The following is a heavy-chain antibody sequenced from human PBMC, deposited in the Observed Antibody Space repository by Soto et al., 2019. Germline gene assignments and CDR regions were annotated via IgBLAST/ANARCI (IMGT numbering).Heavy chain of an antibody. J-gene: IGHJ4*02. CDR1: GGSISSYY. D-gene: IGHD6-13*01. CDR2: IYYSGST. V-gene: IGHV4-59*01. Sequence: SETLSLTCTVSGGSISSYYWSWIRQPPGKGLEWIGYIYYSGSTNYNPSLKSRVTISVDTSKNQFSLKLSSVTAADTAVYYCAREIAAAGTVDYWGQGTLVTVSS. CDR3: AREIAAAGTVDY.